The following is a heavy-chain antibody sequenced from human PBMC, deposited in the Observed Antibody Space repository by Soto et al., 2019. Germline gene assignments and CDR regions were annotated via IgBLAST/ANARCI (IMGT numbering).Heavy chain of an antibody. J-gene: IGHJ4*02. Sequence: SVKVSCKASGGSFVKSAINWVRQTPGQGLEWLGGFIPVYRTLNYAQKFQGRVTITADESTGTAYMTLSSLASDDTAVYYCATGVIWIGYFTVDSWGQGTLVTVSS. CDR3: ATGVIWIGYFTVDS. CDR1: GGSFVKSA. CDR2: FIPVYRTL. D-gene: IGHD3-3*01. V-gene: IGHV1-69*13.